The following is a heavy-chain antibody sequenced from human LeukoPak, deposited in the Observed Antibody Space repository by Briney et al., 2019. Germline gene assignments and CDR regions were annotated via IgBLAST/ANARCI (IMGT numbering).Heavy chain of an antibody. Sequence: GGSLRLSCAASGFTFSSYAMSWVRQAPGKGLEWVSSITGSSASTYYADSVKGRFTISRDNSKNTLYLQMNSLRAEDTAVYFCAKLDYYDTHWGQGTLVSVSS. D-gene: IGHD3-22*01. J-gene: IGHJ4*02. CDR3: AKLDYYDTH. V-gene: IGHV3-23*01. CDR2: ITGSSAST. CDR1: GFTFSSYA.